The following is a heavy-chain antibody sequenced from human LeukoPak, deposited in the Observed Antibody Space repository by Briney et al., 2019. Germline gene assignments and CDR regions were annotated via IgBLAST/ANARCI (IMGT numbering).Heavy chain of an antibody. CDR3: ARRRWFGDSTGFDP. D-gene: IGHD3-10*01. CDR2: VYHSGNT. V-gene: IGHV4-38-2*02. Sequence: SETLSLTCTVSGYSISSGYYWGWIRQAPGKGLEWIASVYHSGNTYYNPSLKSRVTISVDTSKNQFSLRLSSVTAADTAVYYCARRRWFGDSTGFDPWGQGTLVTVSS. J-gene: IGHJ5*02. CDR1: GYSISSGYY.